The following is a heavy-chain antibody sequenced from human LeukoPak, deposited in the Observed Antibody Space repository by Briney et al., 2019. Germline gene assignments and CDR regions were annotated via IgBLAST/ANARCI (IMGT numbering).Heavy chain of an antibody. V-gene: IGHV3-48*01. CDR2: ISTSGGTI. Sequence: GGSLRLSCAASGFTFSDYSMNWVRQAPGKGLEWVSYISTSGGTIYYADSVKGRFTISRDNSRNTLYLQMNSLRAEDAALYYCAKDSPPDYWGQGTLVTVSS. J-gene: IGHJ4*02. CDR1: GFTFSDYS. CDR3: AKDSPPDY.